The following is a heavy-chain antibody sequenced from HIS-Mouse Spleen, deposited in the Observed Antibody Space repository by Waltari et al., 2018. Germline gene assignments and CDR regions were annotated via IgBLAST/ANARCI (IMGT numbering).Heavy chain of an antibody. CDR2: ISYDGSNK. CDR3: AKEYSSSHNWFDP. CDR1: GFTFSSYG. D-gene: IGHD6-13*01. J-gene: IGHJ5*02. V-gene: IGHV3-30*18. Sequence: QVQLVECGGGVVQPGRSLRLSCAASGFTFSSYGMPWVRQAPGKGLEWVAVISYDGSNKYYADSVKGRFTISRDNAKNTLYLQMNSLRAEDTAVYYCAKEYSSSHNWFDPWGQGTLVTVSS.